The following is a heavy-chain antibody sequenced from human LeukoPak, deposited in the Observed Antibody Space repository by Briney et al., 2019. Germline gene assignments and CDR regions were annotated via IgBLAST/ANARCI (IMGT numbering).Heavy chain of an antibody. Sequence: SETLSLTCTVSGGSISSSSYYWGWIRQPPGKGLEWIGSIYYSVSTYYNPSLKSRVTISVDTSKNQFSLKLTSVTAADTAVYYCVRDRHFWSGYYAGLFDPWGQGTRVTVSS. CDR1: GGSISSSSYY. CDR2: IYYSVST. CDR3: VRDRHFWSGYYAGLFDP. V-gene: IGHV4-39*07. D-gene: IGHD3-3*02. J-gene: IGHJ5*02.